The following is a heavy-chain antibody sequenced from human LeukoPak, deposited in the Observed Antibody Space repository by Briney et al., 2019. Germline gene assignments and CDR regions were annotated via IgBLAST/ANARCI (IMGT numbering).Heavy chain of an antibody. Sequence: GGSLSLSCAASGFTFSSYWMSWVRQAPGKGLEWVANIKQDGSEKYYVDSVKGRFTISRDNAKNSLYLQMNSLRAEDTAVYYCARDSPPDYDFWSGYSYAFDIWGQGTMVTVSS. D-gene: IGHD3-3*01. J-gene: IGHJ3*02. CDR2: IKQDGSEK. CDR3: ARDSPPDYDFWSGYSYAFDI. CDR1: GFTFSSYW. V-gene: IGHV3-7*01.